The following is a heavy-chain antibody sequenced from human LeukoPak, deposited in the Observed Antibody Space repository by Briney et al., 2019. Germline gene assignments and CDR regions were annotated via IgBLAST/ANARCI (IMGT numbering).Heavy chain of an antibody. CDR1: GGSISSYY. CDR2: IYYSGST. J-gene: IGHJ3*02. CDR3: ARASTYYYDSSGYAVGAFDI. D-gene: IGHD3-22*01. V-gene: IGHV4-59*01. Sequence: SETLSLTCTVSGGSISSYYWSWIRQPPGKGLEWIGYIYYSGSTNYNPSLKSRVTISVDTSKNQFSLKLSSVTAADTAVYYCARASTYYYDSSGYAVGAFDIWGQGTMVTVSS.